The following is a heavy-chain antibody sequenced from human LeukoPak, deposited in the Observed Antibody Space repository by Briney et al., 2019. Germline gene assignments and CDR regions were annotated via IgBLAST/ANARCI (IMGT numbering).Heavy chain of an antibody. CDR2: INHSGST. V-gene: IGHV4-34*01. D-gene: IGHD5-24*01. CDR3: ARHRDGYNWYFDL. J-gene: IGHJ2*01. CDR1: GGSFSGYY. Sequence: SETLSLTCAVYGGSFSGYYWSWIRQPPGKGLEWIGEINHSGSTNYNPSLKSRVTISADTSKIHFSLRLSSVTAADTAVYYCARHRDGYNWYFDLWGRGTLVTVSS.